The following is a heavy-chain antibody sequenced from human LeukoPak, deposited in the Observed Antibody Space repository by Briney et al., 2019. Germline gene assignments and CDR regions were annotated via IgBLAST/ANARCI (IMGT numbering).Heavy chain of an antibody. J-gene: IGHJ6*03. D-gene: IGHD3-9*01. CDR1: GGSISSSSYY. V-gene: IGHV4-39*01. CDR2: IYYSGST. Sequence: SETLSLTCTVSGGSISSSSYYWGWIRQPPGKGLEWIGSIYYSGSTYYNPSLKSRVTISVDTSKNQFSLKLSSVTAADTAVYYCARHQESLPGFDWLLLPYYYYMDVWGKGTTVTVSS. CDR3: ARHQESLPGFDWLLLPYYYYMDV.